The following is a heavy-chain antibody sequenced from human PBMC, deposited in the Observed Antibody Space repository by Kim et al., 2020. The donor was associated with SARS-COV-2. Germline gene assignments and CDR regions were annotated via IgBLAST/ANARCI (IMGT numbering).Heavy chain of an antibody. D-gene: IGHD4-17*01. Sequence: SETLSLTCTVSGGSMSSYSLNWIRQPPGKGLEWIGFVYYSGRAKYNPSLQGRVTISVDTSRNQFSLKLSSVTAADTAVYYCARLDYDNNNYNYYFYYWG. V-gene: IGHV4-59*13. J-gene: IGHJ4*01. CDR2: VYYSGRA. CDR1: GGSMSSYS. CDR3: ARLDYDNNNYNYYFYY.